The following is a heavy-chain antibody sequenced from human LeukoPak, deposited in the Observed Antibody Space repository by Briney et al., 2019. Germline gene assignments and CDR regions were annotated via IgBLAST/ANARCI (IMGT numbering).Heavy chain of an antibody. V-gene: IGHV4-34*01. Sequence: SETLSLTCAVYGGSFSGNYWSWIRQPPGKGLEWIGEINDSEYTNYNPSLKSRVTISIDTSKNQFSLKLASVTAADTAVYYCAGGHRNWLLSWFDPWGRGTLVTASS. D-gene: IGHD3-9*01. CDR1: GGSFSGNY. J-gene: IGHJ5*02. CDR2: INDSEYT. CDR3: AGGHRNWLLSWFDP.